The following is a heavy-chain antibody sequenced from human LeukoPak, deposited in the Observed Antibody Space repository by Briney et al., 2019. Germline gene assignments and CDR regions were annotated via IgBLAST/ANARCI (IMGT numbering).Heavy chain of an antibody. CDR3: ARGRRIGRYYYYYMDV. V-gene: IGHV4-34*01. CDR1: GGSFSDFF. D-gene: IGHD2-15*01. J-gene: IGHJ6*03. Sequence: PSETLSLTCAVCGGSFSDFFWSWVRQPPGKGLEWIGEIHHSGGTNYNSSLKSRVIISVDTSKNQFSLKLKSVTAADTAVYYCARGRRIGRYYYYYMDVWGIGTTVTVSS. CDR2: IHHSGGT.